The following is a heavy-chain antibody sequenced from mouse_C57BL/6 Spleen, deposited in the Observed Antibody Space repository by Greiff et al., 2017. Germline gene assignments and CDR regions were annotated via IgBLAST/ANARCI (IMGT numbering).Heavy chain of an antibody. CDR3: SSYYDSSYDAMDY. V-gene: IGHV1-54*01. CDR2: INPGSGGT. J-gene: IGHJ4*01. CDR1: GYAFTNYL. D-gene: IGHD1-1*01. Sequence: VKLQESGAELVRPGTSVKVSCKASGYAFTNYLIEWVKQRPGQGLEWIGVINPGSGGTNYNEKFKGKATLTADKSSSTAYMQLSSLTSEDSAVYFCSSYYDSSYDAMDYWGQGTSVTVSS.